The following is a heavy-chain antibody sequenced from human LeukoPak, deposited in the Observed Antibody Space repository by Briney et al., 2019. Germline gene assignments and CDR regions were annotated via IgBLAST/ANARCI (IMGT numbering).Heavy chain of an antibody. CDR2: IKQDGSEK. CDR3: AKAPRQQACNY. CDR1: GFTFSSYW. D-gene: IGHD6-13*01. V-gene: IGHV3-7*03. J-gene: IGHJ4*02. Sequence: PGGSLRLSCEASGFTFSSYWMSWVRQAPGKGLEWVANIKQDGSEKYYVDSVKGRFTISRDNAKNSLYLQMNSLRAEDTAVYYCAKAPRQQACNYWGQGTLVTVSS.